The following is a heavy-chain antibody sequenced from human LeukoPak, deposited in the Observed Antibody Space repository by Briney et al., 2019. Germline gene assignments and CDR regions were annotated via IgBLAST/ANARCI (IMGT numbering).Heavy chain of an antibody. D-gene: IGHD2-2*01. Sequence: GGSLRLSCAASGFTVSDYHMSWVRQAPGRGLEWISYITSSGRSTNHADSVKGRFTISRDNSKNTLYLQMNSLRAEDTAVYYCAKGSNQLLIDYFDYWGQGTLVTVSS. CDR2: ITSSGRST. J-gene: IGHJ4*02. CDR3: AKGSNQLLIDYFDY. CDR1: GFTVSDYH. V-gene: IGHV3-11*06.